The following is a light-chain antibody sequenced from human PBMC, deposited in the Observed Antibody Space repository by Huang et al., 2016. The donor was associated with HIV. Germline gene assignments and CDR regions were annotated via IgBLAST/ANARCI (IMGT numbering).Light chain of an antibody. Sequence: GTLSLSPGEGATLSCRASQSINNNYLAWFQQKPGQPPRLLIYVASSRATGVPDRFTGSGSGTDFNLTISRLETEDFAMYFCQHYGTSPQTFGQGTKLEIK. V-gene: IGKV3-20*01. J-gene: IGKJ2*01. CDR1: QSINNNY. CDR3: QHYGTSPQT. CDR2: VAS.